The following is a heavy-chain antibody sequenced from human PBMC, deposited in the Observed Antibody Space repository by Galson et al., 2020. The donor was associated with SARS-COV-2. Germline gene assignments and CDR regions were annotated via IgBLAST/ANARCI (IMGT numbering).Heavy chain of an antibody. CDR3: ALSYYDSSGPEFDY. Sequence: ASVKVSCKASGYTFTSYGISWVRQAPGQGLEWMGWISAYNGNTNYAQKLQGRVTMTTDTSTSTAYMELRSLRSDDTAVYYCALSYYDSSGPEFDYWGKGTLVTVSS. CDR2: ISAYNGNT. J-gene: IGHJ4*02. V-gene: IGHV1-18*01. D-gene: IGHD3-22*01. CDR1: GYTFTSYG.